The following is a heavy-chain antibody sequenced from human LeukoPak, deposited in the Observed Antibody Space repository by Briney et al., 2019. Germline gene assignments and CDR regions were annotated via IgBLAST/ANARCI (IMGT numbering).Heavy chain of an antibody. D-gene: IGHD4-17*01. CDR3: VGATGFAY. CDR1: GFTVSINY. J-gene: IGHJ4*02. V-gene: IGHV3-66*01. Sequence: GGSLRLSCAVSGFTVSINYMSWVRQAPGKGLEWVSVIHNSGSTYYANSVKDRFTFSRDTSKNTVYLQVNSLRAEDTAVYYCVGATGFAYWGQGTLVTVSS. CDR2: IHNSGST.